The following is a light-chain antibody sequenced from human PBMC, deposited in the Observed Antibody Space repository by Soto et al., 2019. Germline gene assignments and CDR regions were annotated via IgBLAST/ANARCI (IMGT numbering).Light chain of an antibody. V-gene: IGLV2-14*01. CDR1: SSDFSSYNY. CDR3: SSYTSSSTGV. CDR2: EVS. J-gene: IGLJ7*01. Sequence: QSALTQPASVSGSPGQSITISCTETSSDFSSYNYVSWYQQHPGSTPKLMIYEVSYRPSGVSNRFSGSKSGNTASLTISGLQTEDEAHYYCSSYTSSSTGVFGGGTQLTVL.